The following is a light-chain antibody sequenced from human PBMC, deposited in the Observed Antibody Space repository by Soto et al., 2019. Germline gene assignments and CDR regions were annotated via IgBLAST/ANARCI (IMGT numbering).Light chain of an antibody. CDR2: DAS. J-gene: IGKJ1*01. CDR3: QQYAASPPT. Sequence: EIVLTQSPGTLSLSPGERATLSCRASQSVSSRSLAWYQQKPGQAPRLLISDASNRAADIPDRFSGSGSGTDFTLTINTLEPEDFAVYYCQQYAASPPTFGQGTKVEIK. CDR1: QSVSSRS. V-gene: IGKV3-20*01.